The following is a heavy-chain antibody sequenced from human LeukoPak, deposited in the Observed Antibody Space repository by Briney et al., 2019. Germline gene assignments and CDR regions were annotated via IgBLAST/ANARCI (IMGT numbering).Heavy chain of an antibody. V-gene: IGHV3-74*01. CDR2: INSDGSRT. J-gene: IGHJ6*03. CDR3: ARDSTDDGDRDSYMDV. D-gene: IGHD4-17*01. Sequence: GSLRLSCAASGFTFSCYLMHWVRQAPGKGLVWVSHINSDGSRTNYADSVKGRFTISRDNAKNTLYLQMNSLRAEDTAVYYCARDSTDDGDRDSYMDVWGKGTTVTVSS. CDR1: GFTFSCYL.